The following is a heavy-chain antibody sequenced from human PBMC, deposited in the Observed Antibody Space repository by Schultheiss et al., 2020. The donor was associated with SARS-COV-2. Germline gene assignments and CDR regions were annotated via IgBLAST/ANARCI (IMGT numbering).Heavy chain of an antibody. Sequence: SETLSLTCTVSGGSISSYYWSWIRQPPGKGLEWIGYIYYSGSTNYNPSLKSRVTISVDTSKNQFSLKLSSVTAADTAVYYCASMGYTEGWFDPWGQGTLVTVSS. CDR1: GGSISSYY. D-gene: IGHD5-18*01. CDR3: ASMGYTEGWFDP. CDR2: IYYSGST. J-gene: IGHJ5*02. V-gene: IGHV4-59*01.